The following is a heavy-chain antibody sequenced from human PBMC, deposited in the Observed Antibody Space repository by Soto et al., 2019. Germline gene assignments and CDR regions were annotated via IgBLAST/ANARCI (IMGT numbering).Heavy chain of an antibody. D-gene: IGHD2-15*01. CDR2: IIPIFGTA. CDR1: GGTFSSYA. Sequence: SVKVSCKASGGTFSSYAISWVRQAPGQGLEWMGGIIPIFGTANYAQKFQGRVTITADESTSTAYMELSSLRSEDTAVYYCAAGDCSGGSCPPAYYWGQGTLVIVSS. CDR3: AAGDCSGGSCPPAYY. J-gene: IGHJ4*02. V-gene: IGHV1-69*13.